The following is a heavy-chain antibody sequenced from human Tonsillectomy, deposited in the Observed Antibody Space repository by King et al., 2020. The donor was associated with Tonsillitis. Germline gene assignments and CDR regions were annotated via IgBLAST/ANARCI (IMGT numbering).Heavy chain of an antibody. CDR3: AKVDGDYVYIPDYFDY. J-gene: IGHJ4*01. V-gene: IGHV3-9*01. CDR2: ISWNSGSI. CDR1: GFTFDDYA. Sequence: VQLVESGGGLVQPGRSLRLSCAASGFTFDDYAMHWVRQAPGKGLEWVSGISWNSGSIGYADSVKARFTISRDNAKNSLYLQMNSLRAEDTALYYCAKVDGDYVYIPDYFDYWGHGTLVTVSS. D-gene: IGHD4-17*01.